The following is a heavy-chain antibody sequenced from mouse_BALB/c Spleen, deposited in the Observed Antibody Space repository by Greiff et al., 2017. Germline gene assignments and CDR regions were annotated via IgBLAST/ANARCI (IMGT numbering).Heavy chain of an antibody. CDR2: IDPANGNT. CDR3: ARGYYGAMDC. D-gene: IGHD1-1*01. V-gene: IGHV14-3*02. J-gene: IGHJ4*01. CDR1: GFNIKDTY. Sequence: VQLKESGAELVKPGASVKLSCTASGFNIKDTYMHWVKQRPEQGLEWIGRIDPANGNTKYDPKFQGKATITADTSSNTAYLQLSSLTSEDTAVYYCARGYYGAMDCWGQGTSVTVSS.